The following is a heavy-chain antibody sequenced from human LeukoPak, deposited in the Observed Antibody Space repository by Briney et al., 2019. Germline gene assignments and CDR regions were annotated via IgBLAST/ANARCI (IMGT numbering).Heavy chain of an antibody. CDR1: GGSISSGDYY. CDR2: IYYSGST. V-gene: IGHV4-30-4*01. D-gene: IGHD6-19*01. J-gene: IGHJ4*02. CDR3: ARVGSGGSEAVAGTN. Sequence: SQTLSLTCTVSGGSISSGDYYWSWIRQPPGKGLEWIGYIYYSGSTYYNPSLKSRVTISVDTSKNQFSLKLSSVTAADTAVYYCARVGSGGSEAVAGTNWGQGTLVTVSS.